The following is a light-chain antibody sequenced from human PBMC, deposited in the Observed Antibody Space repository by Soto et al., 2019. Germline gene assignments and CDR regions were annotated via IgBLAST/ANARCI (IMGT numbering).Light chain of an antibody. J-gene: IGLJ3*02. V-gene: IGLV2-23*01. Sequence: QSALTQPASVPGSPGQSITISCTGTSSDVGSYNLVSWYQQHPGKAPKLMIYEGSKRPSGVSNRFSGSKSGNTASLTISGLQAEDEADYYCCSYAGSSTSFGGGTKVTVL. CDR1: SSDVGSYNL. CDR3: CSYAGSSTS. CDR2: EGS.